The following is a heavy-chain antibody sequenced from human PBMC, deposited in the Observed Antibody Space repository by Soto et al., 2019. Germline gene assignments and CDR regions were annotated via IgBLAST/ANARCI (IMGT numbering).Heavy chain of an antibody. CDR2: IYYRGST. CDR1: SGSIIAYH. D-gene: IGHD2-2*02. V-gene: IGHV4-59*01. J-gene: IGHJ4*02. CDR3: ARDGGFCSSSSCYSFDN. Sequence: SETLSLTCTVSSGSIIAYHWSWIRQPPGKGLEWIGYIYYRGSTNYKPSLKCRVTISVDTFKNQFSLKLTSVTAADTAVYYCARDGGFCSSSSCYSFDNWGQGTLVTVSS.